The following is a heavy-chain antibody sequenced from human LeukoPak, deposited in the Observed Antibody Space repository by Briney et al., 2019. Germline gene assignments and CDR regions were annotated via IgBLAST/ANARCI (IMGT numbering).Heavy chain of an antibody. CDR1: GFTFSSHD. D-gene: IGHD5-18*01. J-gene: IGHJ3*02. Sequence: PGGSLRPSCAASGFTFSSHDMNWFRQAPGKGLEWVSYSSGSGTTIYYADSVKGRFTISRDNAKNSLYLQMNSLRDEDTALYYCARGEGGSSYTYRAFDIWGQGTMVTVSS. CDR3: ARGEGGSSYTYRAFDI. V-gene: IGHV3-48*03. CDR2: SSGSGTTI.